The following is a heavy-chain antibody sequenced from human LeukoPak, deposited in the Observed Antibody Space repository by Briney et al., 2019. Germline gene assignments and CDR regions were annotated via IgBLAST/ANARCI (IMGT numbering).Heavy chain of an antibody. CDR2: INPNSGGT. V-gene: IGHV1-2*02. D-gene: IGHD3-9*01. Sequence: ASVKVSCKASGYTFTGYYMHWVRQAPGQGLEWMGWINPNSGGTNYAQKFQGRVTMTRDTSISTAYMELSRLRSDDTAVCYCAADILTGFVLFYWGQGTLVTVSS. J-gene: IGHJ4*02. CDR1: GYTFTGYY. CDR3: AADILTGFVLFY.